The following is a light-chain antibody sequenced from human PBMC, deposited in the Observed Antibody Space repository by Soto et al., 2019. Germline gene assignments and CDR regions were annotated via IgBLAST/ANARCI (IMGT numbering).Light chain of an antibody. CDR1: QRVSNSY. CDR3: QQYERPPFA. Sequence: EIVLTQSPGTLSLSPGDRATLSCRASQRVSNSYLAWYQQKPGQAPRLLIYDASTRAAGVPDRVTGGGSGTDFTLTIHALEPEDFALYFCQQYERPPFAFGQGTRLEI. V-gene: IGKV3-20*01. J-gene: IGKJ2*01. CDR2: DAS.